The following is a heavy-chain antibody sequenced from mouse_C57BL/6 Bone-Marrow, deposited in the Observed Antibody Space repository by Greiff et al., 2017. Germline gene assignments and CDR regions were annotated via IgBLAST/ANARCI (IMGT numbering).Heavy chain of an antibody. CDR1: GYTFPSYG. CDR2: IYPRSGTT. V-gene: IGHV1-81*01. CDR3: ASGIYYGNSYWYFDV. D-gene: IGHD2-1*01. Sequence: QVQLQQSGAELARPGASVKLSCKASGYTFPSYGISWVKQRTGQGLEWIGEIYPRSGTTYYNEKFKGKATLTADKSSSTAYMELRSLTSEDSAVYFCASGIYYGNSYWYFDVWGTGTTVTVSS. J-gene: IGHJ1*03.